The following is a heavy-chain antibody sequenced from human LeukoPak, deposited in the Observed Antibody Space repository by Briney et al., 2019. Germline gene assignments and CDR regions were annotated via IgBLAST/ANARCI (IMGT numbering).Heavy chain of an antibody. CDR2: INAGNGNT. CDR1: GYTFTSYV. D-gene: IGHD3-22*01. CDR3: ATNYYDSSGYYTIFDY. Sequence: ASVKVSCKASGYTFTSYVMHWVRQAPGQRLEWMGWINAGNGNTKYSQKFQGRVTITRDTSASTAYMELSSLRSEDTAVYYCATNYYDSSGYYTIFDYWGQGTLVTVSS. J-gene: IGHJ4*02. V-gene: IGHV1-3*01.